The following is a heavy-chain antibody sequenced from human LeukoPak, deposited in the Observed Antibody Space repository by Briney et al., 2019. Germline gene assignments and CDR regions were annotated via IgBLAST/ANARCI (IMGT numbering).Heavy chain of an antibody. CDR2: IKQDGSEK. D-gene: IGHD1-20*01. CDR1: GFTFRNYW. CDR3: ATLPGNWNYAYYYMDV. Sequence: GGSLRLSCAASGFTFRNYWMNWVRQAPGKGLEWVANIKQDGSEKYYVDSVKGRFTISRDNAKNSLYLQMNSLRAEDTAVYYCATLPGNWNYAYYYMDVWGKGTTVTVSS. V-gene: IGHV3-7*01. J-gene: IGHJ6*03.